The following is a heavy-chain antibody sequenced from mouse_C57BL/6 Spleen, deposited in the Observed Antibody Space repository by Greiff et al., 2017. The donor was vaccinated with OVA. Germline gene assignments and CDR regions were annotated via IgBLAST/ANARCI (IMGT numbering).Heavy chain of an antibody. Sequence: EVKLMESGGGLVQPGGSLKLSCAASGFTFSDYYMYWVRQTPEKRLEWVAYISNGGGSTYYPDTVKGRFTISRDNAKNTLYLQMSRLKSEDTAMYDCARQPTTVVATHWYFDVWGTGTTVTVSS. V-gene: IGHV5-12*01. J-gene: IGHJ1*03. D-gene: IGHD1-1*01. CDR3: ARQPTTVVATHWYFDV. CDR2: ISNGGGST. CDR1: GFTFSDYY.